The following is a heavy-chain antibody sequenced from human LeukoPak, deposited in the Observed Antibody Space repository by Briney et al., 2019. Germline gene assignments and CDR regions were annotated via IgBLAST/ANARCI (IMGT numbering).Heavy chain of an antibody. CDR3: AREAAWVSATPDY. J-gene: IGHJ4*02. Sequence: GGSLRLSCAASGFSFSSYWMHWVRHAPGKGLVWVSRINSDGSSTSYADSVKGRFTISRDNAKNTLYLQMNSLRAEDTAVYYCAREAAWVSATPDYWGQGTLVTVSS. D-gene: IGHD6-13*01. CDR1: GFSFSSYW. V-gene: IGHV3-74*01. CDR2: INSDGSST.